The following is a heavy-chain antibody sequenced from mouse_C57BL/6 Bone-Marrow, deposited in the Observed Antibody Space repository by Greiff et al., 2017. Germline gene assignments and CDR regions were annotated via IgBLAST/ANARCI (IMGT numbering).Heavy chain of an antibody. CDR2: FYPGSGSI. CDR3: ARHEGPHLLLLSGRFAY. D-gene: IGHD1-1*01. Sequence: VQLQQSGAELVKPGASVKLSCKASGYTFTEYTIHWVKQRSGQGLEWIGWFYPGSGSIKYNEKFKDKATLTADKSSSTVYMELSRLTSEDSAVYFCARHEGPHLLLLSGRFAYWGQGTLVTVSA. CDR1: GYTFTEYT. V-gene: IGHV1-62-2*01. J-gene: IGHJ3*01.